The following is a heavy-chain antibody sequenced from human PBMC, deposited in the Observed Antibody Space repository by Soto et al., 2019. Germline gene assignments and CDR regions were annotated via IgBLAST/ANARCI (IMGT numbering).Heavy chain of an antibody. CDR1: GFTFSSYS. V-gene: IGHV3-48*01. CDR2: IRSSGTSI. J-gene: IGHJ5*02. D-gene: IGHD4-17*01. Sequence: PGGSLRLSCAASGFTFSSYSMNWVRQAPGKGLEWISYIRSSGTSIFYADSVKGRFTISRDNAKNSLYLQMNSLRAEDTALYYCARDPRDYGDSASFDPWGQGTLVTVSS. CDR3: ARDPRDYGDSASFDP.